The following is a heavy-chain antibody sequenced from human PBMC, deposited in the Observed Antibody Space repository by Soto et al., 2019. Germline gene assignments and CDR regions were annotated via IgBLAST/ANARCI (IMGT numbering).Heavy chain of an antibody. CDR2: MNPNSGNT. V-gene: IGHV1-8*01. CDR1: GYTFTSYD. CDR3: ARGIVVVVARPYLEYYYYGMDV. Sequence: ASVKVSCKASGYTFTSYDINWVRQATGQGLEWMGWMNPNSGNTGYAQKFQGRVTMTRNTSISTAYMELSSLRSEDTAVYYCARGIVVVVARPYLEYYYYGMDVWGQGTTVTVSS. J-gene: IGHJ6*02. D-gene: IGHD2-15*01.